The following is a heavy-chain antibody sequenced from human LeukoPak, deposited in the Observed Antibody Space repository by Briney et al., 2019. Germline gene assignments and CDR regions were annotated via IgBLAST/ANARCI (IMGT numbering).Heavy chain of an antibody. Sequence: ASVKVSCKASGYIFSDYWIHWVRQAPGRGLGCLGWIDPASGITNQPQKFQGRITVTRDTAASTVYMDLTGLTTDDTTLYYCASVGAPGGLRPYHYYYWGQGTLVTVSS. J-gene: IGHJ4*02. CDR1: GYIFSDYW. V-gene: IGHV1-2*02. D-gene: IGHD3-16*01. CDR2: IDPASGIT. CDR3: ASVGAPGGLRPYHYYY.